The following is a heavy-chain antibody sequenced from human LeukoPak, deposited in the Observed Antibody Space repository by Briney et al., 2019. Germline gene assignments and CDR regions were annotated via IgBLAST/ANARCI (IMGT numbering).Heavy chain of an antibody. CDR3: ARDRGGSCSSTSCPFDY. J-gene: IGHJ4*02. D-gene: IGHD2-2*01. CDR2: INAGNGNT. CDR1: GYTFTSYA. V-gene: IGHV1-3*01. Sequence: ASVKVSCKASGYTFTSYAMHWVRQAPGQRLEWMGWINAGNGNTKYSQKFQGRVTITRDTSASTAYMELSSLRSEDTAVYYCARDRGGSCSSTSCPFDYWGQGTLVTVSS.